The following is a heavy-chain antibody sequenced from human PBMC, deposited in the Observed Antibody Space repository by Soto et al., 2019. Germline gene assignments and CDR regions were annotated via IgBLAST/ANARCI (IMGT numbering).Heavy chain of an antibody. CDR3: ARGRKDIVVVVAATHDAFDI. CDR2: IIPIFGTA. CDR1: GGTFSSYA. Sequence: QVQLVQSGAEVKKPGSSVKVSCKASGGTFSSYAISWVRQAPGQGLEWMGGIIPIFGTANYAQKFQGRVTITADESTSTAYMELSSLRSEDTAVYYCARGRKDIVVVVAATHDAFDIWGQGTMVTVSS. J-gene: IGHJ3*02. V-gene: IGHV1-69*12. D-gene: IGHD2-15*01.